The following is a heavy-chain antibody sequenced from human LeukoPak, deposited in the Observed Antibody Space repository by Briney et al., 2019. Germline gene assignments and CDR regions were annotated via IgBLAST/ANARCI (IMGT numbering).Heavy chain of an antibody. V-gene: IGHV3-21*01. D-gene: IGHD5-18*01. CDR3: ARMVNPPPYYYYHMDV. J-gene: IGHJ6*03. Sequence: RAGGSLRLSCAASGFTFSSYAMSWVRQAPGKGLEWVSSISSISNYIYYADSVRGRFTIPRDNAKNSLYLQMNSLRAEDTAVYFCARMVNPPPYYYYHMDVWGKGTTVTVSS. CDR1: GFTFSSYA. CDR2: ISSISNYI.